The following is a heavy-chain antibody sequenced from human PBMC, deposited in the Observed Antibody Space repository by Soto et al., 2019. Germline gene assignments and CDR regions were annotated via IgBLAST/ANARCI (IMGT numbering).Heavy chain of an antibody. D-gene: IGHD2-21*02. CDR2: IIPILGIA. Sequence: SVKVSCKASGGTFSSYTISWVRQAPGQGLEWMGRIIPILGIANYAQKFQGRVTITADKSTSTAYMELSSLRSEDTAVYYCARDLYCGGDCYSAPCYFDYWGQGTLVTVCS. V-gene: IGHV1-69*04. CDR1: GGTFSSYT. J-gene: IGHJ4*02. CDR3: ARDLYCGGDCYSAPCYFDY.